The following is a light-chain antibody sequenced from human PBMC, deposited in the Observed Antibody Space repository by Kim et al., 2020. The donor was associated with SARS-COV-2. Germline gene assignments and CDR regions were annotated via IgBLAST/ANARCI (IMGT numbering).Light chain of an antibody. CDR2: RNN. J-gene: IGLJ1*01. V-gene: IGLV1-47*01. Sequence: PGQRVTISCAGSSSNIGSNYVYWYQQLPGTAPKLLIYRNNQRPSGVPDRFSGSKSGTSASLAISGLRSEDEADYYCAAWDDSLSVVFGTGTKVTVL. CDR3: AAWDDSLSVV. CDR1: SSNIGSNY.